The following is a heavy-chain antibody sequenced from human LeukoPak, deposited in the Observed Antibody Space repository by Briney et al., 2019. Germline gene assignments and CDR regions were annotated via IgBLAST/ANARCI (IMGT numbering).Heavy chain of an antibody. J-gene: IGHJ4*02. Sequence: SGGSLRLSCSGSGFTFSSYAMSWLRQGPGKGLEWVSSLSGSDRTTYYADSVKGRFTISRDNSKNTLYLQMSSLRGEDTAVYYCAKVSSGWSLDYWGQGTLVTVSS. D-gene: IGHD6-19*01. CDR1: GFTFSSYA. V-gene: IGHV3-23*01. CDR3: AKVSSGWSLDY. CDR2: LSGSDRTT.